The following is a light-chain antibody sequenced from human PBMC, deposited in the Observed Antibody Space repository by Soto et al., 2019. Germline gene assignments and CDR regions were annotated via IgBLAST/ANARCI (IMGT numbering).Light chain of an antibody. CDR3: QQHSKWPIT. J-gene: IGKJ5*01. CDR1: QSVDSN. V-gene: IGKV3-15*01. Sequence: SPGETATLSCRASQSVDSNYLAWYQQKPGQAPRLLVYGISTRATDIPARFSGSGSGTEFTLTISSLQSEDFGIYYCQQHSKWPITFGQGTRLEIK. CDR2: GIS.